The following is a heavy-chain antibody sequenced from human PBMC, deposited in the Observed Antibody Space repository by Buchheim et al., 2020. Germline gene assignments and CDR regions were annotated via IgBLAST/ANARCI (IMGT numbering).Heavy chain of an antibody. V-gene: IGHV4-59*01. J-gene: IGHJ6*02. CDR2: IYDSGYT. CDR1: GVSISSFY. Sequence: QVQLQESGPGLVKPSETLSLTCSVSGVSISSFYWSWIRQPPGKGLEWIGHIYDSGYTNYNPSLKSRVTISVDTSKSQISLKLRPVTAADTAVYYCAREHTSVGFSYGYGMDVWGQGTT. CDR3: AREHTSVGFSYGYGMDV. D-gene: IGHD5-18*01.